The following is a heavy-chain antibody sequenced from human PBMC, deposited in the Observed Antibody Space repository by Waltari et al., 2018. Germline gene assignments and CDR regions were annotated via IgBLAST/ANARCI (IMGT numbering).Heavy chain of an antibody. Sequence: QVQLVESGGGVVQPGGPLSLSSVATGFPFSRYGMHGIRQAPGRGREWVAFIRYDGSNKYYVDSVKGRFTISRDNSSNPLYLQMNSLRPEDTAVYYCASFDYGDYEGVYWGQGTLVTVSS. V-gene: IGHV3-30*02. CDR1: GFPFSRYG. CDR3: ASFDYGDYEGVY. CDR2: IRYDGSNK. D-gene: IGHD4-17*01. J-gene: IGHJ4*02.